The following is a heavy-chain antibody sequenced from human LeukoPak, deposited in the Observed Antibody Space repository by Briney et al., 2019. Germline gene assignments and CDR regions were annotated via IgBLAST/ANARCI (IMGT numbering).Heavy chain of an antibody. CDR2: ISAYNGNT. D-gene: IGHD2-2*01. J-gene: IGHJ4*02. Sequence: ASVKVSCKASGYTFTSYGITWVRQAPGQGLEWMGWISAYNGNTNYAQKLQGRVTMTTDTSTSTAYMELRSLRSDDTAVYYCARVDCSSTSCFSRLGYWGQGTLVTVSS. V-gene: IGHV1-18*01. CDR1: GYTFTSYG. CDR3: ARVDCSSTSCFSRLGY.